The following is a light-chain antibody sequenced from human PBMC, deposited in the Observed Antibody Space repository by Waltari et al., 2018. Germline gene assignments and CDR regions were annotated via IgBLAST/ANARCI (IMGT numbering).Light chain of an antibody. CDR2: NAS. J-gene: IGKJ1*01. Sequence: EIVLTQSPGTLSLSPGERATLFCRASQSVSRALAWYQQKPGQAPRLLIYNASSRATGIPDRFSGRGSGKDVSLTISRLEPNDFAVYCCQEYVRLPATFGPGTKVELK. CDR3: QEYVRLPAT. V-gene: IGKV3-20*01. CDR1: QSVSRA.